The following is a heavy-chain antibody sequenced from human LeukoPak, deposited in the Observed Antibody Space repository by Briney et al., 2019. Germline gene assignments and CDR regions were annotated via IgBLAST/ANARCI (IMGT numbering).Heavy chain of an antibody. D-gene: IGHD3-22*01. V-gene: IGHV3-23*01. Sequence: GGSLRLSCAASGSTFEDHAMSWVRQAPGMGLEWVSVISGSGGSTYYADSVKGRFTISRDNSKNTLYVQMNSLRAEDTAVYYCAKGPQVGSGYHPDYWGQGTLVTVSS. J-gene: IGHJ4*02. CDR1: GSTFEDHA. CDR2: ISGSGGST. CDR3: AKGPQVGSGYHPDY.